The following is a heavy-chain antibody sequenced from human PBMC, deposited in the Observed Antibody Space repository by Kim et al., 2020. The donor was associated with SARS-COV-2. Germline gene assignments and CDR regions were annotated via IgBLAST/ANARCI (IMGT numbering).Heavy chain of an antibody. D-gene: IGHD6-19*01. CDR3: ARDLSGSGWYYGMDV. V-gene: IGHV1-46*01. J-gene: IGHJ6*02. Sequence: QKFQGRVTMTRDTSTSTVYMELSSLRSEDTAVYYCARDLSGSGWYYGMDVWGQGTTVTVSS.